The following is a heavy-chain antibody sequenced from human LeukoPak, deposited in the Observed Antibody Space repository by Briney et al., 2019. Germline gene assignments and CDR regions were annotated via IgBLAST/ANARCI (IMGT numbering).Heavy chain of an antibody. Sequence: ASVKVSCKASGYTFTSYGISWVRQAPGQGLEWMGWISAYNGNTNYAQKLQGRVTMTTDTSTSTAYMELRSLRSDDTAVYYCARDQLYDYVWGSKDYWGQGTLVTVSS. CDR2: ISAYNGNT. V-gene: IGHV1-18*01. J-gene: IGHJ4*02. CDR1: GYTFTSYG. D-gene: IGHD3-16*01. CDR3: ARDQLYDYVWGSKDY.